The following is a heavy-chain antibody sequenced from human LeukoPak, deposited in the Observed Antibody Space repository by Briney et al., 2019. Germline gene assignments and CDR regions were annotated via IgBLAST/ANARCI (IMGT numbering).Heavy chain of an antibody. CDR3: ANSLYYYDSSCLAKADAFDR. J-gene: IGHJ3*01. D-gene: IGHD3-22*01. CDR2: IYRTGNT. CDR1: GGSISSGAY. Sequence: PSETLSLTCTVSGGSISSGAYWGWVRQPPGKGLEWIATIYRTGNTYYNPSLESRVTISIDTSKDQFSLKLNSVTAADTAVYYCANSLYYYDSSCLAKADAFDRWGQGTLVTVSS. V-gene: IGHV4-38-2*02.